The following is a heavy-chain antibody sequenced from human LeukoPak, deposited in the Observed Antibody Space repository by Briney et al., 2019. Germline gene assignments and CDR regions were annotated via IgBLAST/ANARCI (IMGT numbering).Heavy chain of an antibody. Sequence: GRSLRLSCAASGFTFSSYGMHWVRQAPGKGLEWVAVISYDGSNKYYADSVKGRFTISRDNSKNTLYLQMNSLRAEDTAVYYCAKDRIVVVPAASFEVDYGMDVWGQGTTVTVSS. CDR1: GFTFSSYG. V-gene: IGHV3-30*18. CDR3: AKDRIVVVPAASFEVDYGMDV. J-gene: IGHJ6*02. D-gene: IGHD2-2*01. CDR2: ISYDGSNK.